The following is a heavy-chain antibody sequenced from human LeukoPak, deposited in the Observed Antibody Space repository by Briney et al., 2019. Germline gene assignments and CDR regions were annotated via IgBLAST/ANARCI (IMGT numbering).Heavy chain of an antibody. J-gene: IGHJ1*01. D-gene: IGHD2-8*02. CDR3: ARAGGTGPGNRHFQH. CDR2: INPESGGT. V-gene: IGHV1-2*02. Sequence: ASVKVSCKASGYTFTGYYMHWVRQAPGQGLEWMGWINPESGGTNYAQKFQGRVTMTRDTSISTAYMELSSLRSEDTAVYYCARAGGTGPGNRHFQHWGQGTLVTVSS. CDR1: GYTFTGYY.